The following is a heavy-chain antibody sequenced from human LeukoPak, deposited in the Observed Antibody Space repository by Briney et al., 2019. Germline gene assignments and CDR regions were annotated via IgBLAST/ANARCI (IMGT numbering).Heavy chain of an antibody. CDR2: IYYSGST. D-gene: IGHD4-11*01. CDR1: GGSISSYY. CDR3: ARVPSDSSNSPFDY. Sequence: SETLSLTCTVSGGSISSYYWSWIRQPPGKGLEWIGYIYYSGSTNYNPSLKSRVTISVDTSKNQFSLKLSSVTAADTAVYYCARVPSDSSNSPFDYWGQGTLVTVSS. J-gene: IGHJ4*02. V-gene: IGHV4-59*01.